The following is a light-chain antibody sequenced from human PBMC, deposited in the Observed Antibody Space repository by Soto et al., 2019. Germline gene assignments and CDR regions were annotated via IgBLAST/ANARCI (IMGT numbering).Light chain of an antibody. CDR2: GAS. CDR1: QGVASNY. Sequence: EIVLTQSPATLSLSPGERATLSCRASQGVASNYLAWYQQKPGQAPRLLISGASSRATGIPDRFTGSGSETSFTLTISRLEPEDFALYYCQHYQSGHPITFGQGTRLEIK. V-gene: IGKV3-20*01. J-gene: IGKJ5*01. CDR3: QHYQSGHPIT.